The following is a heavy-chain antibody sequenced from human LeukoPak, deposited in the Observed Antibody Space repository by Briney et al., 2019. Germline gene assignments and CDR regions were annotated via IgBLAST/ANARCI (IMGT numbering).Heavy chain of an antibody. D-gene: IGHD2-21*02. CDR1: GGSISSSSYY. CDR2: IYYSGST. J-gene: IGHJ4*02. CDR3: ARLAKHIVVVTASGGNFDY. V-gene: IGHV4-39*01. Sequence: SETLSLTCTVSGGSISSSSYYWGWIRQPPGKGLEWIGSIYYSGSTYYNPSLKSRVTISVDTSKNQFSLKLSSVTAADTAVYYCARLAKHIVVVTASGGNFDYWGQGTLATVSS.